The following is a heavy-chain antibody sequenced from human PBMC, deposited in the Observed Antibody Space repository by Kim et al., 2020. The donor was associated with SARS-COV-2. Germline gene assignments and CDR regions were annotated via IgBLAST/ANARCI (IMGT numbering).Heavy chain of an antibody. CDR1: GFTFGDFA. Sequence: GGSLRLSCKASGFTFGDFAMSWVRQAPGKGLEWVGSITSKAQGATQEYAASVKGRFTISRDDSKSIAYLQMNSLKTEDTAVYYCTSYIVVVPAASNWFDPWGQGTTVTVFS. D-gene: IGHD2-2*01. CDR3: TSYIVVVPAASNWFDP. J-gene: IGHJ5*02. CDR2: ITSKAQGATQ. V-gene: IGHV3-49*04.